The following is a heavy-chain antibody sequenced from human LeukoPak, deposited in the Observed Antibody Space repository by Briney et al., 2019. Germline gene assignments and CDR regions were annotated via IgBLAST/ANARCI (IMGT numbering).Heavy chain of an antibody. V-gene: IGHV5-51*01. CDR2: IYPGDSDT. J-gene: IGHJ4*02. CDR3: AYVDTAFSQASY. D-gene: IGHD5-18*01. CDR1: GYSFITYR. Sequence: GESLKISCKGSGYSFITYRIGWVRQMPGKGLEWMGIIYPGDSDTRYSPSFQGQVTISADKSISTAYLQWSSLKASDTAMYYCAYVDTAFSQASYWGQGTLVTVSS.